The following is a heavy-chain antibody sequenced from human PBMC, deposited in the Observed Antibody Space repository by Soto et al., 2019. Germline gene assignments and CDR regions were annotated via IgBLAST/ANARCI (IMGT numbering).Heavy chain of an antibody. J-gene: IGHJ6*02. CDR1: GFTFSNAW. CDR2: IKSKTDGGTT. CDR3: TTRLLPAAMRDRKTYYYYGMDV. V-gene: IGHV3-15*07. Sequence: GGSLRLSCAASGFTFSNAWMNWVRQAPGKGLEWVGRIKSKTDGGTTDYAAPVKGRFTISRDDSKNTLYLQMNSLKTEDTAVYYCTTRLLPAAMRDRKTYYYYGMDVWGQGTTVTVSS. D-gene: IGHD2-2*01.